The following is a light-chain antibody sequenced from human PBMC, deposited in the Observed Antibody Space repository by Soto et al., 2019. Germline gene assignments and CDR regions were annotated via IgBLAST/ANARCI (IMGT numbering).Light chain of an antibody. CDR1: SSNIGSNY. CDR2: RNN. CDR3: AAWDDSLSGRV. J-gene: IGLJ2*01. Sequence: QSVLTQPPSASGTPGQRVTISCSGSSSNIGSNYVYWYQQLPGTAPKLLIYRNNQRPSGVPDRFSVYKSGTSASLAISGLRSEDEADYYCAAWDDSLSGRVFGGGTKLTVL. V-gene: IGLV1-47*01.